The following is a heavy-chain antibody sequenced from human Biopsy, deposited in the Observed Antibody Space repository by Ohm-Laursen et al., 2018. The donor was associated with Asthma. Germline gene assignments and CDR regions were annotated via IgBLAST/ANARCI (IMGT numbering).Heavy chain of an antibody. D-gene: IGHD3-3*01. J-gene: IGHJ6*02. CDR2: ISYVGSNK. CDR3: AKDTEGRYDFWSGLSYNYYGMDV. CDR1: GFTFSSYG. V-gene: IGHV3-30*18. Sequence: SLRLSCAASGFTFSSYGMYWVRQAPGKGLEWVAVISYVGSNKYYADSVKGRFTISRDNSKNTLYLQMNSLRAEDTAVYYCAKDTEGRYDFWSGLSYNYYGMDVWGQGTTVTVSS.